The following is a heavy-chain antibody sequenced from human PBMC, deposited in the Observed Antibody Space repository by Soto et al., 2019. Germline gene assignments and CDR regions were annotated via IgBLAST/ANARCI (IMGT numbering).Heavy chain of an antibody. J-gene: IGHJ6*02. CDR2: IIPIFGTA. CDR1: GGTFSSYA. CDR3: AREGHGMATNYAMDV. V-gene: IGHV1-69*13. D-gene: IGHD5-12*01. Sequence: SVKVSCKASGGTFSSYAISWVRHAPGQGLEWMGGIIPIFGTANYAQKFQGRVTITADESTSTAYMELSSLRSEHTAVYYCAREGHGMATNYAMDVWGQGTTVTVSS.